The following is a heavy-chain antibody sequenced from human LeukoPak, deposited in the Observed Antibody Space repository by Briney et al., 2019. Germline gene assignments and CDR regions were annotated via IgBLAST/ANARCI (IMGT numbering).Heavy chain of an antibody. V-gene: IGHV3-74*01. CDR1: GFTFRSYW. D-gene: IGHD3-22*01. J-gene: IGHJ4*02. CDR2: IHGDGGDT. Sequence: PGGSLRLSWAASGFTFRSYWMTWFRQSPGKGLLWVSLIHGDGGDTSYADSVKGRFTISRDNAKNTLYLQMDGLTAEDTAVYYCARRLYYDTAGSPFDLWGQGTLVIVSS. CDR3: ARRLYYDTAGSPFDL.